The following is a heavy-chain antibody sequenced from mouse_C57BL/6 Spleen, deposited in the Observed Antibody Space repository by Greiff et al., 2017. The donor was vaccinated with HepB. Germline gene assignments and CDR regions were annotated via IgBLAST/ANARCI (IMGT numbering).Heavy chain of an antibody. CDR3: ARLGVTTVEFWYFDV. V-gene: IGHV1-69*01. J-gene: IGHJ1*03. D-gene: IGHD1-1*01. CDR2: IDPSDSYT. Sequence: QVQLQQPGAELVMPGASVKLSCKASGYTFTSYWMHWVKQRPGQGLEWIGEIDPSDSYTNYNQKFKGKSTLTVDKSSSTAYMQLSSLTSEDSAVYYCARLGVTTVEFWYFDVWGTGTTVTVSS. CDR1: GYTFTSYW.